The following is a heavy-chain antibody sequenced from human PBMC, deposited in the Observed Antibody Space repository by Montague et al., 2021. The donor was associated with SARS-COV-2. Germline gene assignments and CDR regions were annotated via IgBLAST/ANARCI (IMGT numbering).Heavy chain of an antibody. Sequence: SLRLSLSASGFTFDDYAMHWVRQAPGKGLEWVSGISWNSGSTGYADSVKGRFTISRDNAKNSLYLQMNSLGAEDTALYYCAKEVGESPSFDYWGQGTLVTVSS. V-gene: IGHV3-9*01. D-gene: IGHD2-15*01. J-gene: IGHJ4*02. CDR2: ISWNSGST. CDR3: AKEVGESPSFDY. CDR1: GFTFDDYA.